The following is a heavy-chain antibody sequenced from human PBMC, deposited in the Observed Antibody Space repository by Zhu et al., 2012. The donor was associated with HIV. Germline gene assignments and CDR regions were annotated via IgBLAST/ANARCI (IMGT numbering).Heavy chain of an antibody. V-gene: IGHV4-39*07. Sequence: QVQLQESGPGLVKPSETLSLTRTVSGGSISSSSYYWGWIRQPPGKGLEWIGSIYYSGSTYYNPSLKSRVTISVDTSKNQFSLKLSSVTAADTAVYYCARSIIPAARSGWYGVIDYWGQGTLVTVSS. CDR2: IYYSGST. D-gene: IGHD6-19*01. CDR3: ARSIIPAARSGWYGVIDY. J-gene: IGHJ4*02. CDR1: GGSISSSSYY.